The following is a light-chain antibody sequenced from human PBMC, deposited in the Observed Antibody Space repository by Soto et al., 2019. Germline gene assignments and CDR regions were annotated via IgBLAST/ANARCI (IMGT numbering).Light chain of an antibody. J-gene: IGKJ4*01. CDR2: GAS. CDR3: QQYNNWPLT. V-gene: IGKV3-15*01. Sequence: EIVMTQSPATLSVSPGERATLSCRASQSVSSNLAWYQQKPGQALRLLIYGASTRATGIPARFSGSGSATEFTLTNSSLQSEDFAVYSCQQYNNWPLTLGGGTKVDI. CDR1: QSVSSN.